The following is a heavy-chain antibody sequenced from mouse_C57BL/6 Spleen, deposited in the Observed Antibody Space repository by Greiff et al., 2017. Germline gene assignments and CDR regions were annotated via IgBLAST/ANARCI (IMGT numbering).Heavy chain of an antibody. CDR1: GYAFSSYW. J-gene: IGHJ2*01. Sequence: VKLMESGAELVKPGASVKISCKASGYAFSSYWMNWVKQRPGKGLEWIGQIYPGDGDTNYNGKFKGKATLTADKSSSTAYMQLSSLTSEDSAVYFCARRYYDPFDYWGQGTTLTVSS. D-gene: IGHD2-4*01. CDR3: ARRYYDPFDY. CDR2: IYPGDGDT. V-gene: IGHV1-80*01.